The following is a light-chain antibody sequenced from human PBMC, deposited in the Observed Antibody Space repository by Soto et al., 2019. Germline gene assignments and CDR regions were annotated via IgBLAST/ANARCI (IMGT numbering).Light chain of an antibody. CDR3: KQGTDWPPYT. J-gene: IGKJ2*01. Sequence: DVVMTQSPLSLPVTLGQPASISCRSSQSLVYSDGNAYLNWFHQRPGQSPRRLIYKVSYRDSGXQXRXXSSGSGTDYTLKIRRVEAEHVGVSYGKQGTDWPPYTFGQGTKLEIK. CDR2: KVS. V-gene: IGKV2-30*01. CDR1: QSLVYSDGNAY.